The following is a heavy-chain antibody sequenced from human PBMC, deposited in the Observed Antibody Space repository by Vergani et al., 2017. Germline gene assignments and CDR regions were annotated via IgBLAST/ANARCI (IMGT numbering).Heavy chain of an antibody. D-gene: IGHD2-21*01. CDR1: GFSFRNAW. V-gene: IGHV3-15*07. CDR3: TTDPRYCGDGSCYWLRDHHYYGMDV. CDR2: IKSTFDRGTT. J-gene: IGHJ6*02. Sequence: EVQLMESGGGIVKPGGSLRLSCVASGFSFRNAWMNWVRRTPGQGLEWVGRIKSTFDRGTTDYAAAVKGRFTISRDDSKNTLFLQMNGLKTEDIGVYYCTTDPRYCGDGSCYWLRDHHYYGMDVWGQGTTVTVSS.